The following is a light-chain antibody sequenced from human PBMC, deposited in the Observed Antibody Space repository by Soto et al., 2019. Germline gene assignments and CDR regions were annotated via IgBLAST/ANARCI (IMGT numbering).Light chain of an antibody. J-gene: IGKJ1*01. V-gene: IGKV3-20*01. CDR1: QTGSNSY. CDR2: GVS. CDR3: QQYVTSSPRT. Sequence: IVFTQAPGTLSLSPGEIATLSCRAIQTGSNSYLAWYQQKSAQAPRLLIYGVSTRAAGIPDRFSGSGSGTDFTLTITRLEPEDFAVYYCQQYVTSSPRTFGQGTKVDIK.